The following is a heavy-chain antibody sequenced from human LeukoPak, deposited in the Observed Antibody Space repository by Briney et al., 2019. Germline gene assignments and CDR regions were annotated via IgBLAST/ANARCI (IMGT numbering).Heavy chain of an antibody. J-gene: IGHJ6*03. V-gene: IGHV3-30*02. Sequence: PGGSLRLSCAASGFTFSSYGMHWVRQAPGKGLEWVAFIRYDGSNKYYADSVKGRFTISRDNAKNSLYLQMNSLRAEDTAVYYCARDQRGSSWYWYYYYYMDVWGKGTTVTVSS. CDR1: GFTFSSYG. D-gene: IGHD6-13*01. CDR3: ARDQRGSSWYWYYYYYMDV. CDR2: IRYDGSNK.